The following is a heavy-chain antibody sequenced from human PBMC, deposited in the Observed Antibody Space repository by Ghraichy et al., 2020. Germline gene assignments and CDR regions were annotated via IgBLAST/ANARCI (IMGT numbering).Heavy chain of an antibody. V-gene: IGHV4-34*01. D-gene: IGHD4-17*01. CDR1: GGSFSGYY. J-gene: IGHJ4*02. Sequence: SQTLSLTCAVYGGSFSGYYWSWIRQPPGKGLEWIGEINHSGSTNYNPSLKSRVTISVDTSKNQFSLKLSSVTAADTAVYYCARGPLYGAKPGAFDYWGQGTLVTVSS. CDR2: INHSGST. CDR3: ARGPLYGAKPGAFDY.